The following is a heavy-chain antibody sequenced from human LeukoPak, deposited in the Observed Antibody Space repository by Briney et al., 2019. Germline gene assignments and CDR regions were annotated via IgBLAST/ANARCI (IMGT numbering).Heavy chain of an antibody. CDR1: GGSFSGYY. CDR2: INHSGST. Sequence: PSETLSLTCAVYGGSFSGYYWSWIRQPPGKGLEWIGEINHSGSTNYNPSLKSRVTISVDTSKNQFSLKLSSVTAADTAVYYCARGNIVLMVYAPYGMDVWGQGTTATVSS. CDR3: ARGNIVLMVYAPYGMDV. D-gene: IGHD2-8*01. J-gene: IGHJ6*02. V-gene: IGHV4-34*01.